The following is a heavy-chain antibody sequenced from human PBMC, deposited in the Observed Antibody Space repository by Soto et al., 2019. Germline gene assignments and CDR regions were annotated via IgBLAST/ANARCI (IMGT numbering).Heavy chain of an antibody. D-gene: IGHD3-10*01. CDR3: ARVPRGNYGYPSYFDY. V-gene: IGHV4-59*01. CDR1: GGSISSYY. CDR2: IYYSGST. Sequence: PSETLSLTCTVSGGSISSYYWSWIRQPPGKGLEWIGYIYYSGSTNYNPSPKSRVTISVDTSKNQFSLKLSSVTAADTAVYYCARVPRGNYGYPSYFDYWGPGTLVTVSS. J-gene: IGHJ4*02.